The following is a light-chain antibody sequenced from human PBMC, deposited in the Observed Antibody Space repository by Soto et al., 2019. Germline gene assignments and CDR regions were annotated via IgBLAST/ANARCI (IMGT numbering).Light chain of an antibody. Sequence: ILITLSPATLPVSPGAKSTLSFSPGQSVGRILAWDQQKPGQAPRLLLYGASSRATGIPDRFSGSGSGTDFTLTISSLQAEDVAVYHCQQYYSSPTWTFGQGAKVDIK. V-gene: IGKV3D-15*01. CDR1: QSVGRI. CDR3: QQYYSSPTWT. J-gene: IGKJ1*01. CDR2: GAS.